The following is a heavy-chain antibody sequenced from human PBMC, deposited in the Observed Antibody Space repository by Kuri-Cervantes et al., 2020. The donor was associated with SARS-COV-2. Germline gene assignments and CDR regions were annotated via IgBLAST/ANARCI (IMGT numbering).Heavy chain of an antibody. D-gene: IGHD3-3*01. J-gene: IGHJ4*02. Sequence: ASVKVSCKASGYTFTSYYMHWVRQAPGQGLEWMGIINPSGGSTSYAQKLQGRVTMTTDTSTSTAYMELRSLRSDDTAVYYCARTSYYDFWSGYLPDFDYWGQGTLVTVSS. CDR2: INPSGGST. CDR3: ARTSYYDFWSGYLPDFDY. V-gene: IGHV1-46*01. CDR1: GYTFTSYY.